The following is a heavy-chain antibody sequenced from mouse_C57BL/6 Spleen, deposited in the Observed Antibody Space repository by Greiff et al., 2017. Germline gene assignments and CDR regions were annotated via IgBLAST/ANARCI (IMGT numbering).Heavy chain of an antibody. CDR3: AREDGYYLYYAMDY. CDR2: IGPGSGST. D-gene: IGHD2-3*01. Sequence: QLQQSGAELVKPGASVKISCKASGYTFTDYYINWVKQRPGQGLEWIGKIGPGSGSTYYNEKFKGKATLTADKSSSTAYMQLSSLTSEDSAVYFCAREDGYYLYYAMDYWGQGTSVTVSS. CDR1: GYTFTDYY. J-gene: IGHJ4*01. V-gene: IGHV1-77*01.